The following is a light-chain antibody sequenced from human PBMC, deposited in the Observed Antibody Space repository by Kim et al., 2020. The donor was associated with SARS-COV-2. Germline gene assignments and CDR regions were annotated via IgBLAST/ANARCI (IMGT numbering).Light chain of an antibody. V-gene: IGLV2-8*01. CDR1: NNDIGAYNF. CDR2: DVS. CDR3: CSYAGGGNYI. J-gene: IGLJ2*01. Sequence: QSALTQSASASGSPGQPVTISCTGSNNDIGAYNFVSWYQQHPGKAPRLIISDVSKRPSGVPDRFSGSKSGNSASLTVSGLQAEDEADYYCCSYAGGGNYIFGGGTKVTVL.